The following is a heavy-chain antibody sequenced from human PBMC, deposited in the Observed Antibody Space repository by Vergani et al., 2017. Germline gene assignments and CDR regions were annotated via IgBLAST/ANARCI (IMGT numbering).Heavy chain of an antibody. J-gene: IGHJ4*02. D-gene: IGHD3-22*01. V-gene: IGHV1-18*01. CDR1: GYTFTSYG. CDR3: ARVANYYDSSGYYYRTCYFDY. Sequence: QVQLVQSGAEVKKPGASVKVSCKASGYTFTSYGISWVRQAPGQGLEWMGWISAYNGNTNYAQKLQGRVTMTTDTSTGTAYMELRSLRSDDTAVYYCARVANYYDSSGYYYRTCYFDYWGQGTLVTVSS. CDR2: ISAYNGNT.